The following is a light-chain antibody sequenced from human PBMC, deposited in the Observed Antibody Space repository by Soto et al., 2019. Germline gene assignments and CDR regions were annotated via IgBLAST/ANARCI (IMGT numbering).Light chain of an antibody. CDR2: DVT. CDR1: SSDVGAYDF. CDR3: SSYTTRSTLV. J-gene: IGLJ2*01. V-gene: IGLV2-14*01. Sequence: QSVLTQPASVSGSPGQSITISCTGTSSDVGAYDFVSWYQHSPGKAPKLVTFDVTHRPPGISYRFSGSKSANTASLTISGLQAADAAFYYCSSYTTRSTLVFGGGTKLTVL.